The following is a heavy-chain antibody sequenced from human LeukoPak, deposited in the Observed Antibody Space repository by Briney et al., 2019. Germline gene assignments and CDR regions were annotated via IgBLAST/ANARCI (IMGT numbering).Heavy chain of an antibody. Sequence: PGGSLRLSCAAPGFSFSTYGMHWVRQAPGKGLEWVAFIRYDGSNKYYADSVKDRFTISRDNSKNTLYLQMDSLRAEDTAVYYCANGLEYSSNSAFDHWGQGTLVTVSS. CDR2: IRYDGSNK. J-gene: IGHJ4*02. V-gene: IGHV3-30*02. CDR3: ANGLEYSSNSAFDH. D-gene: IGHD6-6*01. CDR1: GFSFSTYG.